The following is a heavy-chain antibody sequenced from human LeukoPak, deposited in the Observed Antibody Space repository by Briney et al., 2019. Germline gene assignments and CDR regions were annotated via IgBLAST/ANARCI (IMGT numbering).Heavy chain of an antibody. CDR3: ARVGRKNSSGYDPGSLDY. CDR1: GGTFSSYA. Sequence: SVKVSCKASGGTFSSYAISWVRQAPGQGLEWMGRIIPILGIANYAQKFQGRVTITADKSTSTAYMELSSLRSEDTAVYYCARVGRKNSSGYDPGSLDYWGQGTLVTVSS. CDR2: IIPILGIA. D-gene: IGHD5-12*01. J-gene: IGHJ4*02. V-gene: IGHV1-69*04.